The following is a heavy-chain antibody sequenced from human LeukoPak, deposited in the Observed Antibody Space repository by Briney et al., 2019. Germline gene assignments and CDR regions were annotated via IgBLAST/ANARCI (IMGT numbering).Heavy chain of an antibody. CDR1: GFTFSSYT. Sequence: GGSLRLSCAASGFTFSSYTMNWVRQAPGKGLEWVSSISSGSSYIYYADSVKGRFTISRDNAKNSLYLQMNSLRAEDTAMYYCARAYSSASPFDYWGQGTLVTVSS. CDR2: ISSGSSYI. CDR3: ARAYSSASPFDY. V-gene: IGHV3-21*01. J-gene: IGHJ4*02. D-gene: IGHD6-6*01.